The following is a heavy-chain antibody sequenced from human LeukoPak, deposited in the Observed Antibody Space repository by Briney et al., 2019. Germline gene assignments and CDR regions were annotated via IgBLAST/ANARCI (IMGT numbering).Heavy chain of an antibody. Sequence: PSETLSLTCTVSGGSISSYYWSWIRQPPGKGLEWIGYIYYSGSTNYNPSLKSRVTISVDTSKNQFSLKLSSVTAADTAVYYCARELGGSYPFDYWGQGTLVTVSS. CDR1: GGSISSYY. D-gene: IGHD1-26*01. J-gene: IGHJ4*02. CDR2: IYYSGST. CDR3: ARELGGSYPFDY. V-gene: IGHV4-59*01.